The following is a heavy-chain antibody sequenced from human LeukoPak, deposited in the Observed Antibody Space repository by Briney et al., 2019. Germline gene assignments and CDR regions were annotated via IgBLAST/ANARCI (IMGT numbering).Heavy chain of an antibody. Sequence: GGSLRLSCAASGFTLSSYRMNWVRQAPGKGLEWVSYISSSSSTIYYADSVKGRFTISRDNAKNSLYLQMNSLRAEDTAVYYCARVDGGLDYWGQGTLVTVSS. V-gene: IGHV3-48*01. CDR3: ARVDGGLDY. CDR1: GFTLSSYR. J-gene: IGHJ4*02. D-gene: IGHD2-15*01. CDR2: ISSSSSTI.